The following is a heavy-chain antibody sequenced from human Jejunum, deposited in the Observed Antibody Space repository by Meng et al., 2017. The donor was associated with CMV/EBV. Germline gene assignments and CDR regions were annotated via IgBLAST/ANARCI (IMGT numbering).Heavy chain of an antibody. V-gene: IGHV2-5*01. J-gene: IGHJ4*02. D-gene: IGHD1/OR15-1a*01. Sequence: CTFSAFSLTTSGVGVGWIRQPPGKALALLALIYWNDDKRYTTSLKSRVTITKDTSKNLVVLTMTNMDPVDTATYFCAHTSPRTSYFDYWGQGTLVTVSS. CDR1: AFSLTTSGVG. CDR3: AHTSPRTSYFDY. CDR2: IYWNDDK.